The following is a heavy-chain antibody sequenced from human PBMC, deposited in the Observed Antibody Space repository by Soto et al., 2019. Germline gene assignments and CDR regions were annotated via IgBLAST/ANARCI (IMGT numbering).Heavy chain of an antibody. V-gene: IGHV4-59*01. CDR3: ERAPTVTTLYYYYGMDV. D-gene: IGHD4-17*01. J-gene: IGHJ6*02. Sequence: SETLSLTCTVSGGSISSYYWSWIRQPPGKGLEWIGYIYYSGSTNYNPSLKSRVTISVDTSKNQFSLKLSSVTAADTDVYYCERAPTVTTLYYYYGMDVWGQGTTVTVSS. CDR1: GGSISSYY. CDR2: IYYSGST.